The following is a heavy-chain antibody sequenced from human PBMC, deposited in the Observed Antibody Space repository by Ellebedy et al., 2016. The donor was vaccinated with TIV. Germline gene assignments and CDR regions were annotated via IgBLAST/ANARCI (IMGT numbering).Heavy chain of an antibody. J-gene: IGHJ4*02. CDR3: ARVIGQGMVATYLWFDY. Sequence: ASVKVSCKASGYTFTSYGIGWLRQAPGQGLEWMGWISAYTGNTDYAPKFQGRVTVTTDTSTRPAYMELRLLRSDDTAVYYCARVIGQGMVATYLWFDYWGQGTLVTVSS. CDR1: GYTFTSYG. D-gene: IGHD5-12*01. V-gene: IGHV1-18*01. CDR2: ISAYTGNT.